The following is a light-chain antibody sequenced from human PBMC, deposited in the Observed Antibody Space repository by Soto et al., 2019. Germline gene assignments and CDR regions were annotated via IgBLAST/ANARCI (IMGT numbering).Light chain of an antibody. CDR3: CSYAGSSTVV. Sequence: QSALTQPASVSRSPGQSITISCTGTSSDVGSYNVVSWYQQHPGKAPKLMIYKGSKRPSGVSNRFSGSKSGNTASLTISGLQAEDEADYYCCSYAGSSTVVFGGGTKLTVL. CDR1: SSDVGSYNV. J-gene: IGLJ2*01. CDR2: KGS. V-gene: IGLV2-23*01.